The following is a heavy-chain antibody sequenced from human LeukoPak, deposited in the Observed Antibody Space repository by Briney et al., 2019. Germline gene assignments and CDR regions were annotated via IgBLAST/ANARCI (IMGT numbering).Heavy chain of an antibody. CDR2: SENN. V-gene: IGHV4-30-4*01. Sequence: SETLSLTCTVSGASLTSGAYHWRWIRPSPGRGLGWIEHSENNKNNPSLNSRVTISVDSSKNQFSLRLSSVTAADTAVYFCATYHAGRGGSGYWGQGSLVTVSS. CDR1: GASLTSGAYH. D-gene: IGHD2-8*01. CDR3: ATYHAGRGGSGY. J-gene: IGHJ4*02.